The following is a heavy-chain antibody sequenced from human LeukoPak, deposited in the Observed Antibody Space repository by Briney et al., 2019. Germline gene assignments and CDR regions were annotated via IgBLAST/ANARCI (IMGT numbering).Heavy chain of an antibody. J-gene: IGHJ5*02. V-gene: IGHV1-8*01. Sequence: ASVKVSCKASGYTFTSYDINWVRQATGQGLEWMGWMNPNSGNTNYAQKFQGRVTMTRDTSISTAYMELSRLRSDDTAVYYCASSGERFGEQLGTGFAPGGQGTLVPVSS. CDR2: MNPNSGNT. CDR1: GYTFTSYD. D-gene: IGHD3-10*01. CDR3: ASSGERFGEQLGTGFAP.